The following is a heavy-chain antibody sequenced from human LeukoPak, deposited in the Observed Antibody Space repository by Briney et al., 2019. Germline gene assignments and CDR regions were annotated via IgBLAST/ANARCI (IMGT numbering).Heavy chain of an antibody. D-gene: IGHD6-25*01. Sequence: GGSLRLSCAASGFTFSSYAMSWVRQAPGKGLECVLAISGSGGSTYYADSVKGRFTISRDNSKNTLYLQMNSLRAEDTAVYYCAKCWASGWNPLFDYWGQGTLVTVSS. CDR3: AKCWASGWNPLFDY. J-gene: IGHJ4*02. CDR1: GFTFSSYA. V-gene: IGHV3-23*01. CDR2: ISGSGGST.